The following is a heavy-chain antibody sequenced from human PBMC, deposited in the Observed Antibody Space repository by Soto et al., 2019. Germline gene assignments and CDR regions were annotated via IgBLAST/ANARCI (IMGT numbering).Heavy chain of an antibody. D-gene: IGHD3-10*01. CDR3: ARMSRGRIGYFDY. CDR2: TYYKSKWYN. CDR1: GDSVSSNSAA. V-gene: IGHV6-1*01. Sequence: SQTLSLTCAISGDSVSSNSAAWNWIRQSPSRGLEWLGRTYYKSKWYNGYAVSLKSRITINPDTSKNQLSLQLNSVTPEDTAVYYCARMSRGRIGYFDYWGQGTLVTVSS. J-gene: IGHJ4*02.